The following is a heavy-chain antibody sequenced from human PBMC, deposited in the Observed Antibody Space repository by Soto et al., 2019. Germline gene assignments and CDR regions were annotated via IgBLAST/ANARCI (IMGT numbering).Heavy chain of an antibody. D-gene: IGHD2-2*01. J-gene: IGHJ5*02. CDR2: IWYDGSNK. CDR3: AREHCSTTSCYSYWFDP. CDR1: GFTFSSYG. Sequence: GGSLRLSCAASGFTFSSYGMHWVRQAPGKGLEWVAVIWYDGSNKYYADSVKGRITISRDNSKNTLYLQMNSLRAEDTSVYYCAREHCSTTSCYSYWFDPWGQGALVTVSS. V-gene: IGHV3-30*19.